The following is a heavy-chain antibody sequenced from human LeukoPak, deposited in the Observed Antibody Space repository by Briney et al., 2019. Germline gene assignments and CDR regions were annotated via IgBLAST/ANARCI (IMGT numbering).Heavy chain of an antibody. CDR2: ISYDGSNK. J-gene: IGHJ4*02. V-gene: IGHV3-30*18. CDR3: AKLDYGDYGGFDY. CDR1: GFTFSSYG. D-gene: IGHD4-17*01. Sequence: GGSLRLSCAASGFTFSSYGMHWVRQAPGKGLEWVAVISYDGSNKYYADSVKGRFTISRDNSKNTLYLQMNSLRAEDTAVYYCAKLDYGDYGGFDYWGQGTLVTVSS.